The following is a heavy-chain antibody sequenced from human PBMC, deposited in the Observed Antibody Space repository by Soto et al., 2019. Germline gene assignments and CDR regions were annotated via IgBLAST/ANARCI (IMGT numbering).Heavy chain of an antibody. J-gene: IGHJ6*02. Sequence: GPLRLCCAASLFTVSSYAMSWVREAPGKGLEWVSAISGIGGSTYYADSVKGRFTISRDNSKNTLYLQMNSLRAEDKAVYYCAKGSVVVVAATPGYYYGLDVWGQGTTVSVSS. CDR2: ISGIGGST. CDR1: LFTVSSYA. D-gene: IGHD2-15*01. V-gene: IGHV3-23*01. CDR3: AKGSVVVVAATPGYYYGLDV.